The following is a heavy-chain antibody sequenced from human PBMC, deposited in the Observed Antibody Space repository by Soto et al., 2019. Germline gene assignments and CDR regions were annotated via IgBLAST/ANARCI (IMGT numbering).Heavy chain of an antibody. V-gene: IGHV1-69*12. Sequence: QVQLVQSGAEVKKPGSSVKVSCKASGGTFNTFAISWVRQAPGQGFEWLGGIIPIFRTPDYAQKFQGRVTMIADESARTAYMELSSLRSDDTAVYYCARDKERQRLGGNYYYAMDVWGQGTTVTVSS. CDR1: GGTFNTFA. CDR2: IIPIFRTP. J-gene: IGHJ6*02. CDR3: ARDKERQRLGGNYYYAMDV. D-gene: IGHD5-12*01.